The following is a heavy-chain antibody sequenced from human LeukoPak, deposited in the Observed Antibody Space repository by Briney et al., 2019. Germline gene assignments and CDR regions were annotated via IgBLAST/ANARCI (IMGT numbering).Heavy chain of an antibody. J-gene: IGHJ5*02. CDR1: GFTLSSYW. D-gene: IGHD3-10*01. V-gene: IGHV3-7*05. CDR3: VRGSSGTAVRGVSWAWFDP. Sequence: GGSLRLSCVASGFTLSSYWMTWVRQAPGKGLEWVANIKPDGSVKYFVGSVRGRFTISRDNVMNSLYLHMNSLRDDDTAVYYCVRGSSGTAVRGVSWAWFDPWGQGTLVTVSS. CDR2: IKPDGSVK.